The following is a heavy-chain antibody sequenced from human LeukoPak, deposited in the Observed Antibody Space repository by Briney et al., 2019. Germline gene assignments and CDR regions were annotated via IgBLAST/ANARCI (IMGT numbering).Heavy chain of an antibody. Sequence: GGSLRLSCAASGFTFSSYAMSWVRQAPGKGLEWVSAISGSGGSTYYADSVKGRFTISRENAKNSLYLQMNSLRAGDTAVYYCARENGRGYFDYWGQGTLVTVSS. CDR3: ARENGRGYFDY. CDR2: ISGSGGST. J-gene: IGHJ4*02. D-gene: IGHD1-1*01. CDR1: GFTFSSYA. V-gene: IGHV3-23*01.